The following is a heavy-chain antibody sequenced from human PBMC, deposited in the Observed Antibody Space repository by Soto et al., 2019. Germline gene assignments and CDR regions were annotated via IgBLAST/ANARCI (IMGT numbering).Heavy chain of an antibody. Sequence: LRLSCAASGFTCISYAMSWVRQAPGKGLEWVSAISGSGGSTYYADSVKGRFTISRDNSKNTLYLQMNSLRAEDTAVYYCAKSRVTIFGVVMVFDYWGQGTLVTVSS. V-gene: IGHV3-23*01. CDR1: GFTCISYA. CDR2: ISGSGGST. D-gene: IGHD3-3*01. CDR3: AKSRVTIFGVVMVFDY. J-gene: IGHJ4*02.